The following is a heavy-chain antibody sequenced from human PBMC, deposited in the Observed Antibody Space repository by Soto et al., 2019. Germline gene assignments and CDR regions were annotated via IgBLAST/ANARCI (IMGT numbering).Heavy chain of an antibody. V-gene: IGHV1-2*02. CDR1: GYTFTGYY. D-gene: IGHD2-2*01. CDR3: AREFVVVPAARYYYYGMDV. J-gene: IGHJ6*02. CDR2: INPNSGGT. Sequence: ASVKVSCKASGYTFTGYYMHWLRHAPGQWLEWMGWINPNSGGTNYAQKFQGRVTMTRDTSISTAYMELSRLRSDDTAVYYCAREFVVVPAARYYYYGMDVWGQGTTVTVSS.